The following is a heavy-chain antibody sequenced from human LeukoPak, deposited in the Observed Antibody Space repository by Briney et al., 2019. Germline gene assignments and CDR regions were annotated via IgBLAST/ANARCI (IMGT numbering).Heavy chain of an antibody. CDR1: GFTFSSYS. CDR2: ISSSSSYI. J-gene: IGHJ4*02. D-gene: IGHD3-16*02. Sequence: GGSLRLSCAASGFTFSSYSMNWVRQAPGKGLEWVSSISSSSSYIYYADSVKGRFTISRDNAKNSLYLQMNSLRAEDTAVYYCARAKDGATFGGILAPDYWGQGTLVTVSS. CDR3: ARAKDGATFGGILAPDY. V-gene: IGHV3-21*01.